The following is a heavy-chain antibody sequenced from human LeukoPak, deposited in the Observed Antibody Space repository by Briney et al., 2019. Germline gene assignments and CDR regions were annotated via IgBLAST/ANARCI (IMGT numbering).Heavy chain of an antibody. D-gene: IGHD2-8*02. V-gene: IGHV3-21*01. CDR2: ISSNGDYI. CDR1: GFTFSSYT. J-gene: IGHJ4*02. Sequence: GGSLRLSCEASGFTFSSYTMNWVRQAPGKGLEWVSSISSNGDYIYYADSVKGRFTVSRDNSKNSLFLQMNSLRAADTAVYYCARAPTGGSRVGFDYWGPGTLVTVSS. CDR3: ARAPTGGSRVGFDY.